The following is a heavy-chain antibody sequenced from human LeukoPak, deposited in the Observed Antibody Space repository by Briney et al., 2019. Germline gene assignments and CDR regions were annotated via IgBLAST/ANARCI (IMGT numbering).Heavy chain of an antibody. CDR2: INPSGGST. Sequence: ASVKVSCKASGYTFTSYYMHWVRQAPGQGLEWMGIINPSGGSTSYAQKFQGRVTMTRDTSTSTAYMELRNLRSEDTAVYYCARVGVSCSGGSCYSDHFDYWGQGTLVTVSS. CDR3: ARVGVSCSGGSCYSDHFDY. V-gene: IGHV1-46*01. CDR1: GYTFTSYY. J-gene: IGHJ4*02. D-gene: IGHD2-15*01.